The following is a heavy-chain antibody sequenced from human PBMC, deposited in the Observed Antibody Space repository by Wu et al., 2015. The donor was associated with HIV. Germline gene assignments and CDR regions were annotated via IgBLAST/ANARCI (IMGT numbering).Heavy chain of an antibody. CDR3: AREGTGSVSGDYYYMDV. J-gene: IGHJ6*03. D-gene: IGHD1-1*01. CDR1: GYTFTNYD. V-gene: IGHV1-69*06. Sequence: QVQLVQSGAEVKKPGASVKVSCKASGYTFTNYDISWVRQAPGQGLEWMGGIIPISGRANYAQNFQDRVTITADKSTRTVYMEVSTLRSEDTAVYYCAREGTGSVSGDYYYMDVWGKGTTVTVSS. CDR2: IIPISGRA.